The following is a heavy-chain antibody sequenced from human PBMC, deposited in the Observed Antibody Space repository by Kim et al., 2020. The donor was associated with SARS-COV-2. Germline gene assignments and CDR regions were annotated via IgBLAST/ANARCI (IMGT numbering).Heavy chain of an antibody. CDR1: GFDFSGFT. CDR2: ITRTADVT. Sequence: GGSLRLSCAASGFDFSGFTMIWVRQAPGKGLEWVSYITRTADVTYYADSVRGRFTVSRDNAKNSHYLQMNNLRDEDTAMYFCARENGFCPPGDCYAGAF. CDR3: ARENGFCPPGDCYAGAF. V-gene: IGHV3-48*02. J-gene: IGHJ3*01. D-gene: IGHD2-21*02.